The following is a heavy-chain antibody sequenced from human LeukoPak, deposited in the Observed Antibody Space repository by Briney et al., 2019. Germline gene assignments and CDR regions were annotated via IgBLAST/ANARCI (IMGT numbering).Heavy chain of an antibody. J-gene: IGHJ4*02. D-gene: IGHD1-26*01. Sequence: SETLSLTCAVSGYSISSGYYWGWIRQPPGKGLEWIGSIYHSGSTYYNPSLKSRVTISVDTSKNQFSLKLSSVTAADTAVYYCARDEGVGAWAFDYWGQGTLVTVSS. CDR2: IYHSGST. V-gene: IGHV4-38-2*02. CDR1: GYSISSGYY. CDR3: ARDEGVGAWAFDY.